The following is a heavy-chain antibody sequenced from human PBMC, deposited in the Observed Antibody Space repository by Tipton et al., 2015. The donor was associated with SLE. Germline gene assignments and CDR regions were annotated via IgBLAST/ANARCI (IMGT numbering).Heavy chain of an antibody. V-gene: IGHV4-31*03. J-gene: IGHJ6*03. D-gene: IGHD3-16*01. Sequence: TLSLTCTVSGGSISSGGHYWTWIRQHPGKGLEFIAFIYFSGRTYYSPSLKSRVTISVDTSENQFSLKLSSVTAADTAVYYCARGGPSWGYYYDMDVWGKGTSVTVSS. CDR2: IYFSGRT. CDR3: ARGGPSWGYYYDMDV. CDR1: GGSISSGGHY.